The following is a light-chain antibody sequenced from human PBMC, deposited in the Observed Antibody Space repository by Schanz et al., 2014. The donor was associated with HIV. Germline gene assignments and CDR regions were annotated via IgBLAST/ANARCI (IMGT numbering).Light chain of an antibody. CDR2: GAS. Sequence: EIVLTQSPGSLSLSPGGRATLSCGASQRLSSNLAWYQQKSGQAPRLLIYGASTRATGIPARFSGSGSGTEFTLTISSLQSEDFAVYYCQQYGSSPLTFGPGSKLDVK. CDR3: QQYGSSPLT. J-gene: IGKJ3*01. CDR1: QRLSSN. V-gene: IGKV3-15*01.